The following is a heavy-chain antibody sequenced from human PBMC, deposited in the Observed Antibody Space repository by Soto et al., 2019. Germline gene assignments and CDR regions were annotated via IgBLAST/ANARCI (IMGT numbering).Heavy chain of an antibody. D-gene: IGHD2-21*01. CDR1: GFTFSSYG. J-gene: IGHJ3*02. CDR3: AKVWVEMSTNDAFDI. CDR2: ISYDGGSQ. V-gene: IGHV3-30*18. Sequence: QVELVESGGGVVHPGTSLRLSCAASGFTFSSYGLHWVRQAPGKGLEWVAGISYDGGSQYYADSVKGRFTISRDDSKNTIYLQMNSPRTEDTAVYPCAKVWVEMSTNDAFDIWGQGTMVTVS.